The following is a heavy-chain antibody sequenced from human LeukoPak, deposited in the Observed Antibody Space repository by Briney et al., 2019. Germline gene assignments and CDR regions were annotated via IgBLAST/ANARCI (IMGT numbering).Heavy chain of an antibody. D-gene: IGHD3-22*01. CDR1: GYSFTSYW. V-gene: IGHV5-51*01. CDR3: ARHDNYYDGSGPIDY. CDR2: IYPGDSDT. Sequence: GESLKISCKGSGYSFTSYWIGWVRQMPGKGLEWMGIIYPGDSDTRYSPSFQGQVTISADKSISTAYLQWSSLKASDTAMYYCARHDNYYDGSGPIDYWGQGTLVTVSS. J-gene: IGHJ4*02.